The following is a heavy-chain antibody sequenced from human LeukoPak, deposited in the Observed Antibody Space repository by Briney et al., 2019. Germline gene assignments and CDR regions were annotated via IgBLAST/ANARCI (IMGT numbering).Heavy chain of an antibody. CDR1: EFTFSTYS. V-gene: IGHV3-21*01. CDR2: ISSSSSYI. J-gene: IGHJ4*02. D-gene: IGHD5-18*01. Sequence: GGSLRLSCAASEFTFSTYSMNWVRQALGKGLEWVSSISSSSSYIYYADSVKGRFTISRDNAKNSLYLQMNSLRAEDTAVYYCARGENNYGYYYFDYWGQGTLVTVSS. CDR3: ARGENNYGYYYFDY.